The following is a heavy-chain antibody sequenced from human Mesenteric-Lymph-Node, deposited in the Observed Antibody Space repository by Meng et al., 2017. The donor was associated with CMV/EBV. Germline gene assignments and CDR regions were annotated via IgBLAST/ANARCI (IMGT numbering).Heavy chain of an antibody. CDR1: GFTFSSYS. CDR2: ITDDGGRT. Sequence: GESLKISCAASGFTFSSYSMSWVRQAPGKGPEWVSHITDDGGRTSYADSVRGRFTISRDNSRNMLYLQMNSLRVDDTAVYYCVEGGGSRPANWGQGTLVTVSS. CDR3: VEGGGSRPAN. J-gene: IGHJ4*02. V-gene: IGHV3-23*01. D-gene: IGHD2-15*01.